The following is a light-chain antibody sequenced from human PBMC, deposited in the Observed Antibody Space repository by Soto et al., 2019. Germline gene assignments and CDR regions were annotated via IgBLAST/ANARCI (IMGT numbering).Light chain of an antibody. CDR2: EVS. J-gene: IGLJ2*01. CDR1: SSDVGGYNY. Sequence: QSALTQPPSASGSPGQSVTISCTGTSSDVGGYNYVSWYQQHPGKAPKLMIYEVSKRRSGVPDRFSGSKSGNTASLTVSGLQAEDEADYYCSSYAGSNNWVVFGGGTKLTVL. CDR3: SSYAGSNNWVV. V-gene: IGLV2-8*01.